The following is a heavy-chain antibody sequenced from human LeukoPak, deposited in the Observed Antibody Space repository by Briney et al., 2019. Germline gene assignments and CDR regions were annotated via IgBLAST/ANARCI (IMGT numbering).Heavy chain of an antibody. CDR1: GVSISSSNYY. CDR2: IYYSGST. CDR3: AKSGGYGLIDY. V-gene: IGHV4-39*01. D-gene: IGHD1-26*01. J-gene: IGHJ4*01. Sequence: SETLSLTCTVSGVSISSSNYYWGWIRQPPGKGLEWIGSIYYSGSTYYNSSLKSRVTISIDTSKNQVSLNLTSMTAADTAVYYCAKSGGYGLIDYWGQGTLVTVSS.